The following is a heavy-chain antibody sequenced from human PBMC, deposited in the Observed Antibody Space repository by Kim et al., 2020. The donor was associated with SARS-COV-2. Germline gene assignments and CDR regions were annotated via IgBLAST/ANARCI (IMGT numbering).Heavy chain of an antibody. CDR3: IHQRGLGDD. CDR1: GFYFPNAW. V-gene: IGHV3-15*01. D-gene: IGHD3-16*01. Sequence: GGSLRLSCAASGFYFPNAWMSWVRQAPGKGLEWVGRIKSNADGGTADYAAPVEGRFSMSRDDSKNTLFLQMNSLKMEDTAVYYCIHQRGLGDDWGLGTLVTVSS. J-gene: IGHJ4*02. CDR2: IKSNADGGTA.